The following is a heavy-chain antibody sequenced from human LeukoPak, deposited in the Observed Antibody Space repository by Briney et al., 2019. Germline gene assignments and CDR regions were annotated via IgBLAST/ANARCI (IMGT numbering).Heavy chain of an antibody. V-gene: IGHV4-31*03. CDR1: GGSISSGGYY. CDR3: ANYGSGSYRFDP. Sequence: PSQTLSLTCTVSGGSISSGGYYWSWIRQHPGKGLEWIGYIYYSGSTYYNPSLKSRVTISVDTSKNQFSLKLSSVTAADTAVYYCANYGSGSYRFDPRGQGTLVTVSS. CDR2: IYYSGST. J-gene: IGHJ5*02. D-gene: IGHD3-10*01.